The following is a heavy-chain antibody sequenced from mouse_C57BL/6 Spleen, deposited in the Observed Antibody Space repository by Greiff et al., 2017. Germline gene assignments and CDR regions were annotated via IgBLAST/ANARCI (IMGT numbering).Heavy chain of an antibody. CDR3: TGYGNFAWFAY. Sequence: VQLQQSGAELVRPGASVTLSCKASGYTFTDYEMHWVKQTPGHGLEWIGAIDPATGCTAYNQKFKGKATLTADKSSSTAYMELRSLPSEDSAVYYCTGYGNFAWFAYWGQGTLVTVSA. CDR2: IDPATGCT. CDR1: GYTFTDYE. V-gene: IGHV1-15*01. D-gene: IGHD2-1*01. J-gene: IGHJ3*01.